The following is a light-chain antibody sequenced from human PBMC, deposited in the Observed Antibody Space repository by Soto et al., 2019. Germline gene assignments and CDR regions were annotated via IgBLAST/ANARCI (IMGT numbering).Light chain of an antibody. CDR3: QQYGSSPLWA. J-gene: IGKJ1*01. Sequence: EIVLTQSPGTLSLSPGERATLPCRARPSVSRRYLAWYQQKPGQAPRLLIYGASSRATGIPDRFSGSGSGTDFTLTISRLEPEDFAVYYCQQYGSSPLWAFGQGTKVEIK. CDR1: PSVSRRY. CDR2: GAS. V-gene: IGKV3-20*01.